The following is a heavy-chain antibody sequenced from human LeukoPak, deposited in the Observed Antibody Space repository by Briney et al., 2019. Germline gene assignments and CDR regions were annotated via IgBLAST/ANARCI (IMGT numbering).Heavy chain of an antibody. J-gene: IGHJ4*02. Sequence: SETLSLTCTVSGGSISSYYWSWIRQPPGKGLEWIGYIYYSGSTNYNPSLKSRVTISVDTSKNQFSLKLSSVTAADTAVYYCANVEGDFWSGYYFDYWGQGTLVTVSS. CDR1: GGSISSYY. CDR3: ANVEGDFWSGYYFDY. D-gene: IGHD3-3*01. V-gene: IGHV4-59*08. CDR2: IYYSGST.